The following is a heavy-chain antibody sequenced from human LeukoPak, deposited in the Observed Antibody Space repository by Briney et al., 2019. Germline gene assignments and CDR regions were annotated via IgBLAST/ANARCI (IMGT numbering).Heavy chain of an antibody. V-gene: IGHV4-34*01. CDR1: GGSFSGYY. D-gene: IGHD2-15*01. Sequence: SETLSLTCAVYGGSFSGYYWSWIRQPPGKGLEWIGEINHSGSTNYNPSPKSRVTISVDTSKNQFSLKLSSVTAADTAVYYCDFWAVASKNCSGGSCSTFDYWGQGTLVTVSS. CDR3: DFWAVASKNCSGGSCSTFDY. J-gene: IGHJ4*02. CDR2: INHSGST.